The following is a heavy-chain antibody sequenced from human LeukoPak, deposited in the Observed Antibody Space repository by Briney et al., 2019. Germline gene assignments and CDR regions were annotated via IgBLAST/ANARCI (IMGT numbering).Heavy chain of an antibody. J-gene: IGHJ6*02. CDR2: IKSKTDGGTT. CDR3: TSHCSSTSCYGMDV. Sequence: GGSLRLSCAASGFTFTIYDMSWVRQAPGKGLEWVGRIKSKTDGGTTDYAAPVKGRFTISRDDSKNTLYLQMNSLKTEDTAVYYCTSHCSSTSCYGMDVWGQGTTVTVSS. CDR1: GFTFTIYD. D-gene: IGHD2-2*01. V-gene: IGHV3-15*01.